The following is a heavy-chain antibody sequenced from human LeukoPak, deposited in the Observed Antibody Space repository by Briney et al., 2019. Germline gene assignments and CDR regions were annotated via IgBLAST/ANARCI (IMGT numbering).Heavy chain of an antibody. Sequence: GVSLRLSCVVSGLRFRNYGMHWVRQAPGKGLEWVAVIYYDGSNQYYTDSVKGRFTVSRDNAKNTLYLQMDSLRAEDTAVYYCATDRNSGKYYDYWGQGTLVIVSS. CDR1: GLRFRNYG. CDR3: ATDRNSGKYYDY. J-gene: IGHJ4*02. D-gene: IGHD1-26*01. V-gene: IGHV3-33*01. CDR2: IYYDGSNQ.